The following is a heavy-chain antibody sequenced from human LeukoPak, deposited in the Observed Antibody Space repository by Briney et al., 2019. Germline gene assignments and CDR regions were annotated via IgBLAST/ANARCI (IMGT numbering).Heavy chain of an antibody. D-gene: IGHD1-26*01. J-gene: IGHJ4*02. Sequence: GGSLRLSCTASGFTFSSYAMHWVRQAPGKGLEWVTIISYDGSNTYYADAVKGRFTISRDNSKDTLYLQMNSLRAEDTAAYYCARDLYSGSYYDFDYWGQGTLVTVSS. CDR1: GFTFSSYA. CDR2: ISYDGSNT. V-gene: IGHV3-30*03. CDR3: ARDLYSGSYYDFDY.